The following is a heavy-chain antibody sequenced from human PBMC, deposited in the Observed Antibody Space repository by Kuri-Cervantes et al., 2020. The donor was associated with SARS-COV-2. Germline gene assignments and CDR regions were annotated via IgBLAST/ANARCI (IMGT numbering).Heavy chain of an antibody. Sequence: ASVKVSCKASGYTFTSYGISWVRQAPGQGLEWMGWINPKNNDTNYAQNFHGRVTITRDTSISTAYMELSRLRSDDTAVYYCARDLGIVVVPSAPRGVYYAMDVWGQGTTVTVSS. D-gene: IGHD2-2*01. CDR1: GYTFTSYG. J-gene: IGHJ6*02. V-gene: IGHV1-2*02. CDR2: INPKNNDT. CDR3: ARDLGIVVVPSAPRGVYYAMDV.